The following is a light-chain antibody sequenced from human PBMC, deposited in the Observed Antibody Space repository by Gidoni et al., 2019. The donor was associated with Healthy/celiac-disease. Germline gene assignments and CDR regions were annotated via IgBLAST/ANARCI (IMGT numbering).Light chain of an antibody. Sequence: DIQMTQSPSSLSASVGDRVTITCRASQSISSYLNLYQQKPGKAPQLLIYAASSLQSGVPSRFSGSGSGTDFTLTISSLQPEDFATYYCQQSYSTPRITFGQGTRLEIK. J-gene: IGKJ5*01. CDR1: QSISSY. CDR2: AAS. CDR3: QQSYSTPRIT. V-gene: IGKV1-39*01.